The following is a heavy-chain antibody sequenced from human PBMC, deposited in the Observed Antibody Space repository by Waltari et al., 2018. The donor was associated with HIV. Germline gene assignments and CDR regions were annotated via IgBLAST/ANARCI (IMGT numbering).Heavy chain of an antibody. Sequence: QITLKESGPTLVKPTQTLTLTCTFPGFSLSTSGVGVGWIRQPPGKALEGLALIYWDDDKRYSPALKCRLTIPKDTSKNRVVLTVTNMDPLDTATYYCAHSVRPLVVVTAPFDYWGQGTLVTVSS. V-gene: IGHV2-5*02. CDR1: GFSLSTSGVG. J-gene: IGHJ4*02. D-gene: IGHD2-21*02. CDR3: AHSVRPLVVVTAPFDY. CDR2: IYWDDDK.